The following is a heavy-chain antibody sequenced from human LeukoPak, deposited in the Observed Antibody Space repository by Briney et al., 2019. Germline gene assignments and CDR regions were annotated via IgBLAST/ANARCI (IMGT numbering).Heavy chain of an antibody. D-gene: IGHD5-12*01. Sequence: ASVKVSCKASGYTLTNYGISWVRQAPGQGLEWMGWISAYNGNTNYARKLQGRVTMTTDTSTSTSYMELRSLRSDDTAVYYCARLINSGYDNRGWFDPWGQGTLVTVSS. CDR2: ISAYNGNT. CDR3: ARLINSGYDNRGWFDP. V-gene: IGHV1-18*01. J-gene: IGHJ5*02. CDR1: GYTLTNYG.